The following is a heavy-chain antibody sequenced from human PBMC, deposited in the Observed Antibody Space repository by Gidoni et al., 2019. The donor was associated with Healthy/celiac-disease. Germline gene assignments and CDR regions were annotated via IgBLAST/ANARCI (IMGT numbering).Heavy chain of an antibody. CDR3: ARIRGDGYNNDY. Sequence: QLPLKDSGPVLVKPTETLTLTCTVPGLSLTNARMGVSWIRQPPGKALEWLEHIFSNDEKPYSTSLKTRLTISKDTSKSQVVLTMNNMDPVDTATYYCARIRGDGYNNDYWGQGTLVTVSS. J-gene: IGHJ4*02. CDR1: GLSLTNARMG. D-gene: IGHD4-4*01. CDR2: IFSNDEK. V-gene: IGHV2-26*01.